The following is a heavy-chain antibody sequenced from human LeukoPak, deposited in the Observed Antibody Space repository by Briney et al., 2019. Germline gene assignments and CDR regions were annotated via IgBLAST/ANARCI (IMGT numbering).Heavy chain of an antibody. D-gene: IGHD3-10*01. V-gene: IGHV3-23*01. CDR1: GFTFSSYA. J-gene: IGHJ4*02. Sequence: GGSLRLSCAASGFTFSSYAMSWVRQAPGKGLEWVSTVSVYGGTTYYADSVKGRFTISRDNSKNTLYLQMNGLRPEDAAVYFCAKELHGSGNYAFDYWGQGTLVTVSS. CDR3: AKELHGSGNYAFDY. CDR2: VSVYGGTT.